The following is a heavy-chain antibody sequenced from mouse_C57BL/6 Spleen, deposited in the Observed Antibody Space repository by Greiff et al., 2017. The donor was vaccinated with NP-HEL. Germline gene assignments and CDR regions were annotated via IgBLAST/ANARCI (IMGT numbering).Heavy chain of an antibody. CDR2: IYPRSGNT. V-gene: IGHV1-81*01. J-gene: IGHJ4*01. CDR3: ARLYGAYYAMDY. Sequence: QVQLQQSGAELARPGASVKLSCKASGYTFTSYGISWVKQRTGQGLEWIGEIYPRSGNTYYNEKFKGKATLTADKSSSTAYMELRSLTSEDSAVYFCARLYGAYYAMDYWGQGTSVTVSS. D-gene: IGHD1-1*02. CDR1: GYTFTSYG.